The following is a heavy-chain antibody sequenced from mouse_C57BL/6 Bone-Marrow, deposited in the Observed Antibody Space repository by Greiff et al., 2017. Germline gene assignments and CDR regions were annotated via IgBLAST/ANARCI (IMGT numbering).Heavy chain of an antibody. CDR1: GFNIKDDY. V-gene: IGHV14-4*01. D-gene: IGHD2-3*01. CDR2: IDPENGDT. J-gene: IGHJ1*03. CDR3: TDPIYDGYYFDV. Sequence: DVQLQESGAELVRPGASVKLSCTASGFNIKDDYMHWVKQRPEQGLEWIGWIDPENGDTEYASKFQGKATITADTSSNTAYLQLSSLTSEDTAVYYCTDPIYDGYYFDVWGTGTTVTVSS.